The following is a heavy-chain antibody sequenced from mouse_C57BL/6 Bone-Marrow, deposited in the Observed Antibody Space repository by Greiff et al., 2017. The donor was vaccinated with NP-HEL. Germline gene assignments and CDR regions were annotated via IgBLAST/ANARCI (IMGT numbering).Heavy chain of an antibody. J-gene: IGHJ1*03. CDR1: DSEVFPIAY. D-gene: IGHD1-1*01. Sequence: VQLQQSGSELRSPGSSVKLSCKDFDSEVFPIAYMSWVRQKPGHGFEWIGGILPSIGRTIYGEKFEDKATLDADTLSNTAYLELNSLTSDDSAIYYCARNYYGSSPYWYFDVWGTGTTVTVSS. CDR3: ARNYYGSSPYWYFDV. V-gene: IGHV15-2*01. CDR2: ILPSIGRT.